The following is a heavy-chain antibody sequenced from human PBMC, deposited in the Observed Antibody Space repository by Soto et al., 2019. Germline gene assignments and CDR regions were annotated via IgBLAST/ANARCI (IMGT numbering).Heavy chain of an antibody. CDR2: IYWDDDK. J-gene: IGHJ6*02. D-gene: IGHD2-15*01. CDR3: SYVPCSGGICSCLHYRGMDA. V-gene: IGHV2-5*02. CDR1: GFSLSTSGVG. Sequence: QITLKESGPTLVKPTQTLTLTCTFSGFSLSTSGVGVAWIRQPPGKPLECLALIYWDDDKSYRPFLDSRLTITKDTTKNPVMLTMTKMDPFDTATYYCSYVPCSGGICSCLHYRGMDAWGQGTTVTVSS.